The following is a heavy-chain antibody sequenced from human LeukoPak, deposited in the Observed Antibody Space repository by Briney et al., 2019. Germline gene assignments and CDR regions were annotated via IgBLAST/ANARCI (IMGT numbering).Heavy chain of an antibody. Sequence: GGSLRLSCAASGFTFSSYSMNWVRQAPGKGLEWVSSISSSSSYIYYADSVKGRFTISRDNSKNTLYLQMNSLRAEDTAMYYCAREGVKLVPAAFDIWGQGTMVTVSS. CDR3: AREGVKLVPAAFDI. CDR2: ISSSSSYI. D-gene: IGHD1-1*01. V-gene: IGHV3-21*01. J-gene: IGHJ3*02. CDR1: GFTFSSYS.